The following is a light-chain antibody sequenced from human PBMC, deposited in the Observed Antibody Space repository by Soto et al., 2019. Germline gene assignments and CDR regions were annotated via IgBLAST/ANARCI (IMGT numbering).Light chain of an antibody. Sequence: QSVLTQPASVSGSPGQSITISCTGTRSDVGSYDLVSWYQHHPGKAPKLMIYEVTKRPSGVSNRFSGSKSGNTASLTISGLQAEDEADYYCCSYAGISTVIFGGGTKVTVL. V-gene: IGLV2-23*02. CDR2: EVT. J-gene: IGLJ2*01. CDR1: RSDVGSYDL. CDR3: CSYAGISTVI.